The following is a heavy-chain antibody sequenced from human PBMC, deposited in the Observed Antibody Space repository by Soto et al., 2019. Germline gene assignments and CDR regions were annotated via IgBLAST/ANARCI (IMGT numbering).Heavy chain of an antibody. Sequence: SETLSLTCTVSGGSISSYYWSWIRQPPGKGLEWIGYIYYSGSTNYNPSLKSRVTISVDTSKNQFSLKLSSVTAADTAVYYCARVGCEGTYYYYYYMDFWGQGTTVTVSS. CDR3: ARVGCEGTYYYYYYMDF. CDR1: GGSISSYY. J-gene: IGHJ6*03. CDR2: IYYSGST. V-gene: IGHV4-59*01. D-gene: IGHD5-12*01.